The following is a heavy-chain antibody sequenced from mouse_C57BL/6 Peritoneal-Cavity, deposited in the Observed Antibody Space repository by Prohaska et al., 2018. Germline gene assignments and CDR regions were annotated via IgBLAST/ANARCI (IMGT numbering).Heavy chain of an antibody. V-gene: IGHV3-6*01. J-gene: IGHJ2*01. CDR1: GYSITSGYY. CDR2: ISYDGSN. CDR3: ARDDFGTLGS. Sequence: DVQLQESGPGLVKPSQSLSLTCSVTGYSITSGYYWNWIRQFPGNKLEWMGYISYDGSNNYNPSLKNRISITRDSSNNESSLKLNTVTTLDTATYYWARDDFGTLGSWGKGTTLTVSS. D-gene: IGHD1-1*01.